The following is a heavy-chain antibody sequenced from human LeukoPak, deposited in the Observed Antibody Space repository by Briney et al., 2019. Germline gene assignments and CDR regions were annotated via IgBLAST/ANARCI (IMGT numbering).Heavy chain of an antibody. Sequence: ASVKVSCKVSGYTLTELSMHWVRRAPGKGLEWMGGFDPEDGETIYAQKFQGRVTMTEDTSTDTAYMELSSLRSDDTAVYYCARDELRGVNSMDYWGQGTLVTVSS. J-gene: IGHJ4*02. D-gene: IGHD3-10*01. V-gene: IGHV1-24*01. CDR2: FDPEDGET. CDR3: ARDELRGVNSMDY. CDR1: GYTLTELS.